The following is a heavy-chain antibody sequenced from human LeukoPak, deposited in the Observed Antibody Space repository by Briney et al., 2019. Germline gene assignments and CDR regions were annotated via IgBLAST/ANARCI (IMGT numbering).Heavy chain of an antibody. CDR3: ARYDFWSGFSY. V-gene: IGHV4-59*11. J-gene: IGHJ4*02. CDR2: IYYSGST. CDR1: GGSISSHY. Sequence: PSETLSLTCTVSGGSISSHYRSWIRQPPGKGLEWIGYIYYSGSTNYNPSLKSRVTISVDTSKNQFSLKLSSVTAADTAVYYCARYDFWSGFSYWGQGTLVTVSS. D-gene: IGHD3-3*01.